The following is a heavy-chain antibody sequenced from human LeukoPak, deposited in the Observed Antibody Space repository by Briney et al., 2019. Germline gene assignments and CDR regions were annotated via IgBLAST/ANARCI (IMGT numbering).Heavy chain of an antibody. CDR2: IYYSGST. V-gene: IGHV4-59*01. CDR1: GGSISSYY. CDR3: ARDMNSGSYPY. Sequence: SETLSLTCTVSGGSISSYYWSWIRQPPGKGLEWIGHIYYSGSTNYNPSLKSRVTISVDTSKNQFSLKLSSVTAADTAVYYCARDMNSGSYPYWGQGTLVTVSS. D-gene: IGHD1-26*01. J-gene: IGHJ4*02.